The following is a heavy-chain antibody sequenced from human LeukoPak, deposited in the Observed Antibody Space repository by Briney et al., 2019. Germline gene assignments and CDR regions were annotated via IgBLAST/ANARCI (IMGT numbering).Heavy chain of an antibody. CDR1: GYSISSGYY. J-gene: IGHJ6*03. V-gene: IGHV4-61*01. D-gene: IGHD4-17*01. CDR2: IYYSGST. CDR3: ARLTTWNYYYYYMDV. Sequence: PSETLSLTCTVSGYSISSGYYWGWIRQPPGKGLEWIGYIYYSGSTNYNPSLKSRVTISVDTSKNQFSLKLSSVTAADKAVYYCARLTTWNYYYYYMDVWGKGTTVTVSS.